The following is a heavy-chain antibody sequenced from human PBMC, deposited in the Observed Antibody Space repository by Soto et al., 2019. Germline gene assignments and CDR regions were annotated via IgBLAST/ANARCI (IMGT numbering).Heavy chain of an antibody. CDR2: ISHRGTP. J-gene: IGHJ4*02. D-gene: IGHD6-13*01. CDR3: ARHVGVPGTRGFDY. V-gene: IGHV4-4*02. CDR1: GVSVSETYW. Sequence: QVHLQESGPGLVEPSETLSLTCAVSGVSVSETYWWSWVRQPPGKGLEWIGEISHRGTPHYNASLWSRVSMSTVTSRNQISLTLMSVTAADSASYFCARHVGVPGTRGFDYWGQGTLVTVSS.